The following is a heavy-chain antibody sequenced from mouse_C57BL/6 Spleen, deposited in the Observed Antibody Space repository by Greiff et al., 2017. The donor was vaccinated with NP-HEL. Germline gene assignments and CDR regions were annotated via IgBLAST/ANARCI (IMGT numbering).Heavy chain of an antibody. D-gene: IGHD1-1*01. CDR1: GYTFTSYW. CDR3: ARGGSSYEDYAMDY. J-gene: IGHJ4*01. CDR2: IDPSDSYT. V-gene: IGHV1-69*01. Sequence: VQLQQPGAELVMPGASVKLSCKASGYTFTSYWMHWVKQRPGQGLEWIGEIDPSDSYTNYNQKFKGKSTLTVDKSSSTAYMQLSSLTSEDSAVYYCARGGSSYEDYAMDYWGQGTSVTVSS.